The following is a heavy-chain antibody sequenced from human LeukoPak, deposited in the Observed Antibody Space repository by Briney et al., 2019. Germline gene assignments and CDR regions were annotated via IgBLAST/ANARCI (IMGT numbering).Heavy chain of an antibody. Sequence: GGSLRLSCAASGFTFSSYGMHWVRQAPGRGLEWVSAISGSGGSTYYADSVKGRFTISRDNSKNTLYLQMNSLGAEDTAVYYCAKTFYYYYYMDVWGKGTTVTVSS. J-gene: IGHJ6*03. CDR1: GFTFSSYG. D-gene: IGHD2/OR15-2a*01. CDR2: ISGSGGST. CDR3: AKTFYYYYYMDV. V-gene: IGHV3-23*01.